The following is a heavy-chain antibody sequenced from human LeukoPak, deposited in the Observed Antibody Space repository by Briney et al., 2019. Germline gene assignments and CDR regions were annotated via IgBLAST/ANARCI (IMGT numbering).Heavy chain of an antibody. V-gene: IGHV1-46*01. CDR2: INPSGAYT. CDR1: GSTFSSYY. J-gene: IGHJ4*02. CDR3: ARPTYYYDSSGYYQTYYFDY. D-gene: IGHD3-22*01. Sequence: GASVKVSCKASGSTFSSYYMHWVRQAPGQGLEWMGMINPSGAYTSYAQKFQGRVTMTRDTSTSTVYMELSSLRSEDTAVYYCARPTYYYDSSGYYQTYYFDYWGQGTLVTVSS.